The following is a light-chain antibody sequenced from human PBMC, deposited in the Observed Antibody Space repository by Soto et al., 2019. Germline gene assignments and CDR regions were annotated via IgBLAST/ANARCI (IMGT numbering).Light chain of an antibody. J-gene: IGKJ3*01. Sequence: DIQMTQSPSSLFSSLGDRVTITFRASQSISSYLNWYQQKPGKAPKLLIYAASSLQSGVPSRFSGSGSGTDFTLTISSLQPEDFATYYCQQSYSTPRTFGPGTRWISN. CDR3: QQSYSTPRT. V-gene: IGKV1-39*01. CDR1: QSISSY. CDR2: AAS.